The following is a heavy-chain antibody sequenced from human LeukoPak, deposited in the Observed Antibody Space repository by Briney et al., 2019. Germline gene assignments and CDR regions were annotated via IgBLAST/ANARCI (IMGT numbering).Heavy chain of an antibody. CDR1: GYTLTELS. V-gene: IGHV1-24*01. Sequence: ASVKVSCKVSGYTLTELSMHWVRQAPGKGLEWMGGFDPEDGETIYAQKFQGRVTMTEDTSTDTAYMELSSLRSEDTAVYYCATVFGGRRREFDYWGQETLVPVSS. CDR2: FDPEDGET. J-gene: IGHJ4*02. D-gene: IGHD3-16*01. CDR3: ATVFGGRRREFDY.